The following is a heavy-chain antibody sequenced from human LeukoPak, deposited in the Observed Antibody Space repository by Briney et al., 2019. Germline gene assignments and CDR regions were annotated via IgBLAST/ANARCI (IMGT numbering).Heavy chain of an antibody. CDR1: GFILSNHW. CDR2: VNKDGSEK. Sequence: GGSLRLSCAASGFILSNHWMTWVRQAPGKGPEWVANVNKDGSEKYYVDSVKGRFTISRDTAKNSLYLQMNNLRAEDTAVYYCARQMTPHGNFDYWGQGTLVTVSS. D-gene: IGHD1-26*01. CDR3: ARQMTPHGNFDY. J-gene: IGHJ4*02. V-gene: IGHV3-7*03.